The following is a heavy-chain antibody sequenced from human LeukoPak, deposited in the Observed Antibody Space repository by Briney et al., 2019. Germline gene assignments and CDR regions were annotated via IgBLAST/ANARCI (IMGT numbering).Heavy chain of an antibody. CDR1: GGSISSSSYY. CDR2: IYYSGST. D-gene: IGHD6-19*01. J-gene: IGHJ4*02. CDR3: ARHIAAVAAYYFDY. Sequence: PSGTLSLTCTVSGGSISSSSYYWGWIRQPPGKGLEWIGSIYYSGSTYYNPSLKSRVTISVDTSKNQFSLKLSSVTAADTAVYYCARHIAAVAAYYFDYWGQGTLVTVSS. V-gene: IGHV4-39*01.